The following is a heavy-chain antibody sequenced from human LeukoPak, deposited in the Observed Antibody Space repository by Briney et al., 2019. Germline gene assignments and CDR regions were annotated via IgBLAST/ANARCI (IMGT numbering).Heavy chain of an antibody. J-gene: IGHJ4*02. D-gene: IGHD3-22*01. CDR3: AKDVRSTMIVVVNEVFDY. CDR1: GFTVSSNY. CDR2: IYSGAST. V-gene: IGHV3-53*04. Sequence: AGGSLRLSCAASGFTVSSNYMSWVRQAPGKGLEWVSVIYSGASTYYADSVKGRFTISRHNSKNTLYLQMNSLRAEDTAVYYCAKDVRSTMIVVVNEVFDYWGQGTLVTVSS.